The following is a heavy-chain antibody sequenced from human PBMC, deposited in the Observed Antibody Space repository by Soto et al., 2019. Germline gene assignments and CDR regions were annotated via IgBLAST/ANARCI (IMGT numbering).Heavy chain of an antibody. D-gene: IGHD3-3*01. Sequence: QVQLQESGPGLVKPSETLSLTCTVSGGSISSYYWSWIRQPPGKGLEWIGYIYYSGSTNYNPSLKSRVTISVDTSKNQFSLKLSSVTAADTAVYYCARDLRTIFGVEGMDVWGKGTTVTVSS. CDR2: IYYSGST. CDR3: ARDLRTIFGVEGMDV. J-gene: IGHJ6*03. V-gene: IGHV4-59*01. CDR1: GGSISSYY.